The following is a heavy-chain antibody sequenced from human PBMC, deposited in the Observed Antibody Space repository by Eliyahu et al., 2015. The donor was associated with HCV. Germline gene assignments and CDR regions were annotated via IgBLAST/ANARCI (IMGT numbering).Heavy chain of an antibody. CDR2: INSDGYSI. Sequence: EVQLVESGGGLVQPGGSLRLSCAASGFTFSGYWMHWVRQAPGKGLVWVSRINSDGYSISYADSVKGRFTISRDNAKNTVYLQMNSLRAEDTAVYYCARDKSYGSGSIDWGQGTLVTVSS. D-gene: IGHD3-10*01. J-gene: IGHJ4*02. CDR3: ARDKSYGSGSID. V-gene: IGHV3-74*01. CDR1: GFTFSGYW.